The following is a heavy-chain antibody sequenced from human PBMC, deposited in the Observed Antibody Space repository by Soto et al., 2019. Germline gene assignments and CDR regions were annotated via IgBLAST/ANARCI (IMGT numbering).Heavy chain of an antibody. CDR1: GYAFTSYD. Sequence: ASVKVSCKASGYAFTSYDINWVRQAPGQGLEWMGIINPSGGSTSYAQKFQGRVTMTRDTSTSTVYMELSSLRSEDTAVYYCARELRPLGAFDIWGQGTMVTVSS. D-gene: IGHD4-17*01. J-gene: IGHJ3*02. CDR2: INPSGGST. CDR3: ARELRPLGAFDI. V-gene: IGHV1-46*03.